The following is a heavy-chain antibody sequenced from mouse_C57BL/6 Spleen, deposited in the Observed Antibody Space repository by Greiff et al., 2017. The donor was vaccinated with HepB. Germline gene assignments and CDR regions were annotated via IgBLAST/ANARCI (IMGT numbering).Heavy chain of an antibody. CDR2: IYPGDGDT. CDR1: GYAFGSSW. CDR3: AREWREYFDV. D-gene: IGHD1-3*01. V-gene: IGHV1-82*01. J-gene: IGHJ1*03. Sequence: VQLQQSGPELVKPGASVKISCKASGYAFGSSWMNWVKQRPGKGLEWIGRIYPGDGDTNYNGKFKGKATLTADKSSSTAYMQLSSLASEDSAVYFCAREWREYFDVWGTGTTVTVSS.